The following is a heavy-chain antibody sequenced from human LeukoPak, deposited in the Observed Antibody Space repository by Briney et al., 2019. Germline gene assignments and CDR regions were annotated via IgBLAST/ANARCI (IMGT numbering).Heavy chain of an antibody. D-gene: IGHD3-10*01. CDR2: IWYDGSNK. CDR1: GFTFSSYG. Sequence: GGSLRLSCAASGFTFSSYGMHWVRQAPGKGLEWVAVIWYDGSNKYYADSVKGRFTISRDNSKNTLYLQMNSLRAEDTAVYYCARDEHLSFDGSGSFVDYWGQGTLVTVSS. CDR3: ARDEHLSFDGSGSFVDY. J-gene: IGHJ4*02. V-gene: IGHV3-33*01.